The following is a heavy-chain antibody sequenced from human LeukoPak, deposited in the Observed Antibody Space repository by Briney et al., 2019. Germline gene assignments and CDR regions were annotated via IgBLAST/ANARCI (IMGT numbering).Heavy chain of an antibody. Sequence: SGTLSLTCTVSGDSIRSYYWSWIRQPPGKGLEWIGYIYYSGSTNYNPSLKSRVTISLDTSKNQFSLKLSSVTAADTAVYYCASGVVVPAAFMDVWGKGTTVTVSS. D-gene: IGHD2-2*01. CDR3: ASGVVVPAAFMDV. V-gene: IGHV4-59*01. CDR1: GDSIRSYY. CDR2: IYYSGST. J-gene: IGHJ6*03.